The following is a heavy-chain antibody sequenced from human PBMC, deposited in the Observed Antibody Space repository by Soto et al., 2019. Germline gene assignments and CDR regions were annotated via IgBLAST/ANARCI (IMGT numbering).Heavy chain of an antibody. Sequence: QAQLVQSGAEVKKPGASVKVSCKASGYTFYSHSISWVRQAPGQGLEWMGRISADNSNTKYAQKFRGRVTMTTDTSASTVHMELRNLRSDDTAVYYCARCIQQDYYYGMDVWGQGTTVTVSS. V-gene: IGHV1-18*01. CDR2: ISADNSNT. J-gene: IGHJ6*02. CDR3: ARCIQQDYYYGMDV. CDR1: GYTFYSHS. D-gene: IGHD5-18*01.